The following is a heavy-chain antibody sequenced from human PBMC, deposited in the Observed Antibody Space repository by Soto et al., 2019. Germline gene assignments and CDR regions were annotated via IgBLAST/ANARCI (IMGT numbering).Heavy chain of an antibody. CDR2: IIPIFGTA. J-gene: IGHJ4*02. CDR1: GGTFSSYA. Sequence: SVKVSCKASGGTFSSYAISWVRQAPGQGLEWMGGIIPIFGTANYAQKFQGRVTITADESTSTAYMELSSLRSEDTAAYYCARSGLAVAGTLPDYWGQGTLVTVS. V-gene: IGHV1-69*13. CDR3: ARSGLAVAGTLPDY. D-gene: IGHD6-19*01.